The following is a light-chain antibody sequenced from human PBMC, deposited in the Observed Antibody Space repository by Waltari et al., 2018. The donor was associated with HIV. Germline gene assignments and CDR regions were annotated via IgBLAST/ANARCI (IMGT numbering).Light chain of an antibody. CDR2: EVD. J-gene: IGLJ2*01. CDR3: ASYTADDTVL. Sequence: SDLTQPASVSGFLGQSLTIPCTGRDSAFGLYTFFSWYQQHTGEVPKLLRYEVDTRASGIPGRFSGSKSGNTASLTITGLQIEDEGLYYCASYTADDTVLFGGGTTVTVL. CDR1: DSAFGLYTF. V-gene: IGLV2-14*01.